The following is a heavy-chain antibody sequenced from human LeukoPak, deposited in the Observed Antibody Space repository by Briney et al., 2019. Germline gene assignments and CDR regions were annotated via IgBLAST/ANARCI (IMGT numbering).Heavy chain of an antibody. CDR3: ARGVVDYGMDV. J-gene: IGHJ6*02. Sequence: GGSLRLSCAASGFTFSSYSMNWVRQAPGKGLEWVAVMSYDGSNKYYADSVKGRFTISRDNSKNTLFLQINSLRAEDTAVYSCARGVVDYGMDVWGQGTTVTVSS. CDR1: GFTFSSYS. V-gene: IGHV3-30*03. D-gene: IGHD2-15*01. CDR2: MSYDGSNK.